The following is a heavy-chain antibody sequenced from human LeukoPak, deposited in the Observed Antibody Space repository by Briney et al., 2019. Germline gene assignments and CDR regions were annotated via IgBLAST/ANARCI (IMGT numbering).Heavy chain of an antibody. CDR2: ISPYNGNT. CDR1: GYTFTNYD. Sequence: ASVKVSCKASGYTFTNYDISWVRQAPGKGLEWMGWISPYNGNTDSAQEFQGRITLTTDTSMSTAYMELRSLTSDDSAVYYCATGGGDWYSDLWGRGTLVTVSS. J-gene: IGHJ2*01. D-gene: IGHD3-10*01. CDR3: ATGGGDWYSDL. V-gene: IGHV1-18*01.